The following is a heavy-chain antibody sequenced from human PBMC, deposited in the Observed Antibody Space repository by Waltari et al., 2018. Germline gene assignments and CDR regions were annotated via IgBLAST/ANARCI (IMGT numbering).Heavy chain of an antibody. V-gene: IGHV3-23*01. D-gene: IGHD3-9*01. J-gene: IGHJ4*02. CDR1: GFTFSSYA. CDR3: AKGEWGANSGHYYFDY. CDR2: ISGSGDST. Sequence: EVQVLDSGGGLVQPGGSLRLSCAAAGFTFSSYAMRWVRQAPGKGLEWVSVISGSGDSTYYPDSVKGRFTISRDNSKNTLYLQMNSLRAEDTAVYYCAKGEWGANSGHYYFDYWGQGALVTVSS.